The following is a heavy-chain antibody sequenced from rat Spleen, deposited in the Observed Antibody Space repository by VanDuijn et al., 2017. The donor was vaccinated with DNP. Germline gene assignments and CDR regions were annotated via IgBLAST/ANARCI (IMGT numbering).Heavy chain of an antibody. CDR3: ARLGYISYLSSYWFFDF. CDR2: ISYDGGGT. V-gene: IGHV5-7*01. D-gene: IGHD1-2*01. CDR1: RFTFSDYN. J-gene: IGHJ1*01. Sequence: EVQLVESGGGLVQPGRSLKLSCAASRFTFSDYNMAWVRQAPKKGLEWVATISYDGGGTFYRDSVKGRFTISRDNTKTTLYLKLDSLRSEDTATYYCARLGYISYLSSYWFFDFWGPGTMVTVSS.